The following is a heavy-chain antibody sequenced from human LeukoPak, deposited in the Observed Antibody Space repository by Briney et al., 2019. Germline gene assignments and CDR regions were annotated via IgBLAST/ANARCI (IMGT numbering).Heavy chain of an antibody. J-gene: IGHJ4*02. V-gene: IGHV3-23*01. D-gene: IGHD5-12*01. CDR2: ISGGGGVT. Sequence: GGSLRLSCAASGFTFSSYAMSWVRQAPGKGLEWVSAISGGGGVTYYADSVKGRFTISRDNSKNTLYLRMNSLRAEDTAVYYCAKDPRVATIEIFDYWGQGTLVTVSS. CDR1: GFTFSSYA. CDR3: AKDPRVATIEIFDY.